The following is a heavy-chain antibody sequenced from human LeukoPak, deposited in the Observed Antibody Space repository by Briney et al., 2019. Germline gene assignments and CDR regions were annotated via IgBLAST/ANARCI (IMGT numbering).Heavy chain of an antibody. J-gene: IGHJ3*02. CDR2: IYTSGST. CDR1: GGSISSYY. V-gene: IGHV4-4*07. CDR3: AKSNDYGLVDI. Sequence: SETLSLTCTVSGGSISSYYWSWIRQPAGKGLEWIGRIYTSGSTNYNPPLKSRVTMSVDTSKNQFSLKLSSVTAADTAVYYCAKSNDYGLVDIWGQGTMVTVSS. D-gene: IGHD3/OR15-3a*01.